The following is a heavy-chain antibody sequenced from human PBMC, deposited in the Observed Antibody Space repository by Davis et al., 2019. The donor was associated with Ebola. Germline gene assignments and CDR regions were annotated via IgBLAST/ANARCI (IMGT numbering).Heavy chain of an antibody. CDR3: ARRAFTIFGVVDGMDV. V-gene: IGHV4-34*01. CDR1: GGSFSGYY. CDR2: INHSGST. J-gene: IGHJ6*02. D-gene: IGHD3-3*01. Sequence: SETLSLTCAVYGGSFSGYYWSWIRQPPAKGLEWIGEINHSGSTNYNPSLKSRVTISVDTSKNQFSLKLSSVTAADTAVYYCARRAFTIFGVVDGMDVWGQGTTVTVSS.